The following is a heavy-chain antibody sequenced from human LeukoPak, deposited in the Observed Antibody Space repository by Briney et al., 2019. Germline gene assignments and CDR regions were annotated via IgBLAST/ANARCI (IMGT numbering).Heavy chain of an antibody. J-gene: IGHJ4*02. V-gene: IGHV3-9*01. CDR1: GFTFDDHA. CDR3: AKDLRAPGFTGTLDF. Sequence: GGSLRLSCAASGFTFDDHAMHWVRQAPGKGLEWVAGINWSSGTIVYADSAEGRFTISRDNAKNSLYLQMNSLRTEDTAVYFCAKDLRAPGFTGTLDFWGQGTLVTVSS. D-gene: IGHD1-1*01. CDR2: INWSSGTI.